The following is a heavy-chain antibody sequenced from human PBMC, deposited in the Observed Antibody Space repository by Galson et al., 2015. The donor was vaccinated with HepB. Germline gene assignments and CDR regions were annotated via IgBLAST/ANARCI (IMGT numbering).Heavy chain of an antibody. V-gene: IGHV4-59*01. CDR1: GGSISSYY. CDR3: ARDLGLRTVVTAIPVFDP. Sequence: ETLSLTCTVSGGSISSYYWSWIRQPPGKGLEWIGYIYYSGSTNYNPSLKSRVTISVDTSKNQFSLKLSSVTAADTAVYYCARDLGLRTVVTAIPVFDPWGQGTLVTVSS. J-gene: IGHJ5*02. CDR2: IYYSGST. D-gene: IGHD2-21*02.